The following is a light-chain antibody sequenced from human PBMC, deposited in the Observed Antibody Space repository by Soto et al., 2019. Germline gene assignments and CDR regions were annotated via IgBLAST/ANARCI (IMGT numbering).Light chain of an antibody. Sequence: IQLTQSPSSLSASVGDRVTITCLASQGISSYLAWYQQKPCKVPNLLIHAASTLQSGVPSRFSGSGSGTDFTLTISSLQPEDFATYYCQQLYSYPLTFGGGTKVEIK. CDR1: QGISSY. V-gene: IGKV1-9*01. J-gene: IGKJ4*01. CDR3: QQLYSYPLT. CDR2: AAS.